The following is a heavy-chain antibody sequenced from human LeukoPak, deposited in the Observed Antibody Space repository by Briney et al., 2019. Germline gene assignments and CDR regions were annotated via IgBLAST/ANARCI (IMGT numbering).Heavy chain of an antibody. CDR3: ARERYYDFWSGSDY. CDR2: IIPIFGTA. CDR1: GGTFSSYA. D-gene: IGHD3-3*01. V-gene: IGHV1-69*01. Sequence: GSSVKVSCKASGGTFSSYAISWVRRAPGQGLEWMGGIIPIFGTANYAQKFQGRVTITADESTSTAYMELSSLRSEDTAVYYCARERYYDFWSGSDYWGQGTLVTVSS. J-gene: IGHJ4*02.